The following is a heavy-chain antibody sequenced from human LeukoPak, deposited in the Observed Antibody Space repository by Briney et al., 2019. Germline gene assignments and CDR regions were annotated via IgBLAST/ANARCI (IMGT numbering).Heavy chain of an antibody. D-gene: IGHD4-11*01. J-gene: IGHJ4*02. CDR3: AKDAQRGFDYSNSLEN. V-gene: IGHV3-33*06. Sequence: GRSLRLSCAAAGFTFSHYGMHWVRQAPGKGLEWVAVIWSDGTNQYYADSVKGRFTISRDDSGNTVYLQMNGLRPEDTAVYYCAKDAQRGFDYSNSLENWGQGTPVTVST. CDR1: GFTFSHYG. CDR2: IWSDGTNQ.